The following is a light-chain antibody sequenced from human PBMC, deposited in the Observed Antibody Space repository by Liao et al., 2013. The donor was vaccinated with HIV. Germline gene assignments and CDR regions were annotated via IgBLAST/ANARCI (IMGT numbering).Light chain of an antibody. Sequence: SYVLTQPPSVSVAPGKTARITCGGNNIGSKSVHWYQQKPGQAPVLVIYYGRDRPSGIPERFSGSNSGNTATLTITRVEAGDEADYYCQAWDSSTVVVFGGGTKLTVL. CDR3: QAWDSSTVVV. CDR2: YGR. CDR1: NIGSKS. V-gene: IGLV3-21*01. J-gene: IGLJ2*01.